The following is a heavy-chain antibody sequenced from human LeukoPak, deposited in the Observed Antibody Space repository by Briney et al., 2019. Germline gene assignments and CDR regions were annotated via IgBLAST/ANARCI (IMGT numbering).Heavy chain of an antibody. D-gene: IGHD3-10*01. J-gene: IGHJ4*02. CDR2: ITGSGPYM. CDR1: GFTFESDS. Sequence: GGSLRLSCAGSGFTFESDSMNWVRQAPGKGLEWVSSITGSGPYMLYADSVKHRFTISRDNTKNLLYLEMNSLRAEDTAMYFCVRDVGAVRGEVYFDYWGQGTLVTVSS. CDR3: VRDVGAVRGEVYFDY. V-gene: IGHV3-21*06.